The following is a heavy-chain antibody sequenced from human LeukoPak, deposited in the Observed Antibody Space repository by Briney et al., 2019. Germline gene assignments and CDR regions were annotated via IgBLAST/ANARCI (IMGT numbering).Heavy chain of an antibody. Sequence: PGGSLRLSCAASGFTFSSYGMHWVRQALGKGLEWVAVISYDGSNKYYADSVKGRFTISRDNSKNTLYLQMNSLRAEDTAVYYCANVDIVARIRWVFDYWGQGTLVTVSS. V-gene: IGHV3-30*18. CDR2: ISYDGSNK. CDR1: GFTFSSYG. D-gene: IGHD5-12*01. CDR3: ANVDIVARIRWVFDY. J-gene: IGHJ4*02.